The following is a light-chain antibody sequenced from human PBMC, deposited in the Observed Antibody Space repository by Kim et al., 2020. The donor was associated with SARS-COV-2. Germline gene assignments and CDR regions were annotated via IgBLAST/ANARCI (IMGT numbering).Light chain of an antibody. Sequence: GRSGTICRTGTRSDVSGYKYVSWYQQHPGKAPKHMIYEVSRRPSGVPDRFSGYKSGNAASLTVSGLQAEDEADYYCSSYAGSNNYVFGTGTKVTVL. CDR2: EVS. CDR3: SSYAGSNNYV. CDR1: RSDVSGYKY. J-gene: IGLJ1*01. V-gene: IGLV2-8*01.